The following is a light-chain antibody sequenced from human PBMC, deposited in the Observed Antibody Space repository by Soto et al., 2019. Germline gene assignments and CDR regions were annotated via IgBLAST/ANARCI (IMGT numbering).Light chain of an antibody. CDR3: QQGGT. CDR1: QTVGSRY. CDR2: GNS. V-gene: IGKV3-20*01. J-gene: IGKJ5*01. Sequence: EIVLTQSPGTLSLSPGERATPSCRASQTVGSRYLDWYQQKPGQAPRLLIYGNSNRATGIPDRVSGSGSGTDFSLTISSLERGDLAVYYCQQGGTFGQGTRLEIK.